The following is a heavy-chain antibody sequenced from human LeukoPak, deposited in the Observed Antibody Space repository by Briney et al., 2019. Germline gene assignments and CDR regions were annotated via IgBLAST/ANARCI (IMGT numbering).Heavy chain of an antibody. V-gene: IGHV1-46*01. J-gene: IGHJ4*02. CDR1: VNTFSSYY. CDR2: INPSNGLT. CDR3: AREGPGTGKYLDY. Sequence: GASVKVSCKASVNTFSSYYMHWVRQAPGQGLEWMGIINPSNGLTSYAQKFEGRVTVTRDTSTSTVYMELSSLRSEDTAVYYCAREGPGTGKYLDYWGQGTLVTVSS. D-gene: IGHD6-13*01.